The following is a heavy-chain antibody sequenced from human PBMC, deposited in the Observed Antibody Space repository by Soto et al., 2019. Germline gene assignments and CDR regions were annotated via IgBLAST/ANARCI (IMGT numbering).Heavy chain of an antibody. CDR3: ARGRMVRARSWFDP. Sequence: QVQLVQSGAEVKKPGASVKVSCKASGYTFTSYDINWVRQATGQGLEWMGWMNPNSCNTGYAQKFQGRVTMTRNASISTAYMELSSLRSEDTAVYYCARGRMVRARSWFDPWGQGTLVTVSS. D-gene: IGHD3-10*01. CDR1: GYTFTSYD. J-gene: IGHJ5*02. CDR2: MNPNSCNT. V-gene: IGHV1-8*01.